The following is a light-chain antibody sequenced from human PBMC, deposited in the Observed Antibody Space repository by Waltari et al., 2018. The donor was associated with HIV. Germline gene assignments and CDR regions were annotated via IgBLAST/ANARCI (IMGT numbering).Light chain of an antibody. CDR2: WAS. V-gene: IGKV4-1*01. CDR3: QQYYTSPFT. CDR1: QSLLYTLNEKND. J-gene: IGKJ3*01. Sequence: DIVMTQSPGSLAVSLGERAIINCKSSQSLLYTLNEKNDLAWYQQKPGQPPKLLIYWASTRASGVPDRFSGSGYGTDFTLTISGLQAEDVAVYFCQQYYTSPFTFGPGTRVQIE.